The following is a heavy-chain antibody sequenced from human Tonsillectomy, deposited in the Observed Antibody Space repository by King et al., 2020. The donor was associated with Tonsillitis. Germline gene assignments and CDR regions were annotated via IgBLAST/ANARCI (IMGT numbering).Heavy chain of an antibody. J-gene: IGHJ4*02. D-gene: IGHD4/OR15-4a*01. Sequence: VQLVESGGGVVQPGRSLRLSCAASGFTFSSYGMHWVRQAPGKGLEWVAVISYDGRNKYYVDSVKGRFTISRDNSKNKLYLQMNSLRAEDTAVYYCARDRDDYIFDYWAREPWSPSPQ. V-gene: IGHV3-33*05. CDR1: GFTFSSYG. CDR3: ARDRDDYIFDY. CDR2: ISYDGRNK.